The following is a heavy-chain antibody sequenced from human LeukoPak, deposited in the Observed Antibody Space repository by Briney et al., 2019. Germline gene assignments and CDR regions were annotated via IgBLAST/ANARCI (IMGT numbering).Heavy chain of an antibody. D-gene: IGHD1-7*01. CDR1: GFTFSDYY. Sequence: GGSQRLSCAASGFTFSDYYMSWSRQAPGKGLEWVSYISSSGSTRHYADSVKGRFTISRDSAKKSLYLQMNSLGAEDTAVYYCARNWNSAFDWGQGTLVTVSS. V-gene: IGHV3-11*04. CDR2: ISSSGSTR. J-gene: IGHJ4*02. CDR3: ARNWNSAFD.